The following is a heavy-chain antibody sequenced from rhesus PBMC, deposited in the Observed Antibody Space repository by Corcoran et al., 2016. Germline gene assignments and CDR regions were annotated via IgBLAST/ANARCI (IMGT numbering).Heavy chain of an antibody. D-gene: IGHD3-16*01. CDR1: GYSISSGYY. CDR3: ARGLVVADYFDY. V-gene: IGHV4-99*02. Sequence: QVQLQESGPGLVKPSETLSLTCAVSGYSISSGYYWGWIRQPPGKGLEWIGYISGSSGSTDYNPSLKSRVTISTDTSKNQFSLKLSSVTAADTAVYYCARGLVVADYFDYWGQGVLVTVSS. CDR2: ISGSSGST. J-gene: IGHJ4*01.